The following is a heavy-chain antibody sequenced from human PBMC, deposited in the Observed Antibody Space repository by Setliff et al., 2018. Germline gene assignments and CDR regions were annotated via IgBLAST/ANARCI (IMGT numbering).Heavy chain of an antibody. CDR2: ISKSGGSP. J-gene: IGHJ4*02. V-gene: IGHV3-23*01. CDR1: GFTFSSYA. Sequence: GESLTISCAASGFTFSSYAMTWVRQAPGKGLEWVSSISKSGGSPYYAGSVEGRFTISRDNSKNMLYLQVNSLRAADTAVYYCARRRECRGASCYSLDYWGQGTLVTVSS. CDR3: ARRRECRGASCYSLDY. D-gene: IGHD2-15*01.